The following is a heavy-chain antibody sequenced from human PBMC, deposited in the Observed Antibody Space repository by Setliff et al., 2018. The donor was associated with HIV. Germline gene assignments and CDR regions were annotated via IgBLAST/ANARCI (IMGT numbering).Heavy chain of an antibody. V-gene: IGHV4-39*01. CDR3: ARHRGVCDGYYWSGIAWFVP. CDR1: GDSITTTNYY. J-gene: IGHJ5*02. CDR2: LYSGGVA. D-gene: IGHD2-21*01. Sequence: SETLSLTCTVYGDSITTTNYYWGWIRQSPGKGLEWIGSLYSGGVAYYNPSLQSRVNISADTPKNQFYLKMDPVTGADTATYYCARHRGVCDGYYWSGIAWFVPWCPGTSVTVSS.